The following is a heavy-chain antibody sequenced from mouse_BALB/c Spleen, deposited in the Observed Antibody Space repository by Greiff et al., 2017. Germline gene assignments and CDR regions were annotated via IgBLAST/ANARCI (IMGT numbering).Heavy chain of an antibody. CDR1: GFNIKDTY. CDR2: IDPYYGGT. CDR3: ARRAYGSSYEYFDV. V-gene: IGHV1S45*01. Sequence: DVQLQESGAELVKPGASVKLSCTASGFNIKDTYMHWVKQSNGKSLEWIGNIDPYYGGTSYNQKFKGKATLTVDKSSSTAYMQLKSLTSEDSAVYYCARRAYGSSYEYFDVWGAGTTVTVSS. D-gene: IGHD1-1*01. J-gene: IGHJ1*01.